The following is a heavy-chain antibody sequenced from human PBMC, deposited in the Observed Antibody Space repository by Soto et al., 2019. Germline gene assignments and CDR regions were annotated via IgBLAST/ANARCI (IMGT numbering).Heavy chain of an antibody. D-gene: IGHD6-13*01. V-gene: IGHV3-64D*08. CDR1: GFTFSSYA. J-gene: IGHJ4*02. Sequence: GGSLRLSCSASGFTFSSYAMHWVRQAPGKGLEYVSAISSNGGSTYYADSVKGRFTISRDNSKNTLYLQMSSLRAEDTAVYYCVKVQRRIAAAGVYFDYWGQGTLVTVSS. CDR3: VKVQRRIAAAGVYFDY. CDR2: ISSNGGST.